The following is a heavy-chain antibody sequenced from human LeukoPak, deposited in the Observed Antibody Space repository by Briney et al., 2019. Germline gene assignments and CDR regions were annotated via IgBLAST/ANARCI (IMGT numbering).Heavy chain of an antibody. CDR2: IIPIFGTA. J-gene: IGHJ4*02. V-gene: IGHV1-69*13. Sequence: ASVNVSWKASGGTFSSYAISWVRQAPGQGLEWMGGIIPIFGTANYAQKFQGRVTITADESTSTAYMELSSLRSEDTAVYYCARVGSGSNSAYYFDYWGQGTLVTVSS. D-gene: IGHD1-26*01. CDR3: ARVGSGSNSAYYFDY. CDR1: GGTFSSYA.